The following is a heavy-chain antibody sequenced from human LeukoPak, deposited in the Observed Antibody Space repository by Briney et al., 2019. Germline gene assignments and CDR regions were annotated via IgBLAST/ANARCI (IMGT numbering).Heavy chain of an antibody. Sequence: SETLSLTCAVFGGSISSSNWWSWVRQPPGKGLEWIGEIYHSGSTNYNPSLKSRVTISVDKSKNQFSLKLSSVTAADTAVYYCARVFRGYCSGGSCYSGWFDPWGQGTLVTVSS. D-gene: IGHD2-15*01. J-gene: IGHJ5*02. CDR2: IYHSGST. CDR1: GGSISSSNW. V-gene: IGHV4-4*02. CDR3: ARVFRGYCSGGSCYSGWFDP.